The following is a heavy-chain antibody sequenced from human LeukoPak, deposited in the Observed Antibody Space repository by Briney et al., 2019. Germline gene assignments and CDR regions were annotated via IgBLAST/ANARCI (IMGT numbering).Heavy chain of an antibody. V-gene: IGHV4-39*01. CDR3: ARLVGLLWFGELWPGDTFYDY. CDR1: GGSISSSSYY. D-gene: IGHD3-10*01. Sequence: SETLSLTGTVSGGSISSSSYYWGWIRQPPGKGVEWIGSIYYSGSTYYNPSLKSRVTISVDTSKNQFSLKLSSVTAADTAVYYCARLVGLLWFGELWPGDTFYDYWGQGTLVTVSS. CDR2: IYYSGST. J-gene: IGHJ4*02.